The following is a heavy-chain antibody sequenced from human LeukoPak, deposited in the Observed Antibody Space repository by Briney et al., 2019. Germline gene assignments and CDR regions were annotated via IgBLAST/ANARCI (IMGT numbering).Heavy chain of an antibody. Sequence: ASVKVSLTASGYTFTSYAMNWVRQAPGQGLERMGWINTNTGNPTYPQGFPGRFVFSLDTSVSSAYLQISSLKAEDTAVYYCARESYSGYEGMSYWGQGTLVTVSS. CDR3: ARESYSGYEGMSY. CDR2: INTNTGNP. J-gene: IGHJ4*02. D-gene: IGHD5-12*01. V-gene: IGHV7-4-1*02. CDR1: GYTFTSYA.